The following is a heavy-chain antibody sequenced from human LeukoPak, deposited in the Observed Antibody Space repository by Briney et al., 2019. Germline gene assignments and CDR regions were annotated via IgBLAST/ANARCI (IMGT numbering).Heavy chain of an antibody. V-gene: IGHV1-2*02. CDR1: GYTFIAYY. J-gene: IGHJ4*02. D-gene: IGHD3-10*01. CDR3: ARGGAYGSESYSFDY. Sequence: ASVTVSCKASGYTFIAYYIHWVRQAPGQGLEWMGWINPKSGGTNYAQKFQGRVTMTRDTSITTAYMELSRLRLDDTAIYYCARGGAYGSESYSFDYWGQGTLVTVSS. CDR2: INPKSGGT.